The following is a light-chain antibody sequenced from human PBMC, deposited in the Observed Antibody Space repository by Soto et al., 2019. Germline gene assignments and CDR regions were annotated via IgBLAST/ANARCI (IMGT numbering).Light chain of an antibody. J-gene: IGKJ5*01. CDR2: GAS. V-gene: IGKV3-15*01. Sequence: DIVMTQSPATLSVSPGERATLSCRASQSVSSTLAWYQQKPGHPPRLLIYGASTRATGVPARFSGSGSGTDFTFTISSLQPEDFATYYCQQYDNLPLIFGQGTRLEIK. CDR3: QQYDNLPLI. CDR1: QSVSST.